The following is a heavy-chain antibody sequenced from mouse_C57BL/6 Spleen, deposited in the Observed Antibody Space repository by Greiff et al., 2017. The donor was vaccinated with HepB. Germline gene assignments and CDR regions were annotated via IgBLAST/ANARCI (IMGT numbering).Heavy chain of an antibody. CDR1: GFTFTDYY. V-gene: IGHV7-3*01. J-gene: IGHJ4*01. CDR3: ARNYYGSSYRWRAMDY. D-gene: IGHD1-1*01. Sequence: EVQLQESGGGLVQPGGSLSLSCAASGFTFTDYYMSWVRQPPGKALEWLGFIRNKANGYTTEYSASVKGRFTISRDNSQSILYLQMNALRAEDSATYYCARNYYGSSYRWRAMDYWGQGTSVTVSS. CDR2: IRNKANGYTT.